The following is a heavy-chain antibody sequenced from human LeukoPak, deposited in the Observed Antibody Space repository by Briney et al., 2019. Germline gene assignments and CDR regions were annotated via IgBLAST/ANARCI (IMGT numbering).Heavy chain of an antibody. CDR3: ARIAAAGRKTNWFDP. J-gene: IGHJ5*02. CDR2: IYYSGST. D-gene: IGHD6-13*01. Sequence: SETLSLTCTVSGGSISSYYWSWIRQPPGKGLDWIGYIYYSGSTNYNPSLKRRVTISVDTSNNQFSLKLSSVTAADTAVYYCARIAAAGRKTNWFDPWGQGTLVTVSS. CDR1: GGSISSYY. V-gene: IGHV4-59*01.